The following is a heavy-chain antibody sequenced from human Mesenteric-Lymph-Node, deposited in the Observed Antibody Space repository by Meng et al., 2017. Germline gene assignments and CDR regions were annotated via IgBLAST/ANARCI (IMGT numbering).Heavy chain of an antibody. D-gene: IGHD4-17*01. V-gene: IGHV3-33*01. CDR3: ARPLSPKLDYGDYGAGALYGMDV. CDR1: GFTFSSYG. J-gene: IGHJ6*01. Sequence: LSLTCAASGFTFSSYGMHWVRQAPGKGLEWVAVIWYDGSNKYYADSVKGRFTISRDNSKNTLYLQLNSLRAEDTAVYYCARPLSPKLDYGDYGAGALYGMDVWGQGTMVTVAS. CDR2: IWYDGSNK.